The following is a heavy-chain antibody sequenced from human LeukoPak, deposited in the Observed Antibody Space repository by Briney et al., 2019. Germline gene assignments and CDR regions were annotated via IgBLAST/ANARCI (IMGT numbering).Heavy chain of an antibody. CDR2: ISGGTT. CDR1: GGSFSGYY. V-gene: IGHV3-49*03. CDR3: SRGSGWLSVY. D-gene: IGHD6-19*01. J-gene: IGHJ4*02. Sequence: LSLTCAVYGGSFSGYYWTWIRQTPEKGLEWIGFISGGTTEYAASVKGRFTISRDDSTNIAYLQMNSLTTEDTAVYYCSRGSGWLSVYWGQGTLVTVSS.